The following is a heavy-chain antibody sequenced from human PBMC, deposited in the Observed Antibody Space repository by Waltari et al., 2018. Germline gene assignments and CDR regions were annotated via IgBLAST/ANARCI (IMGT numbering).Heavy chain of an antibody. CDR2: IYSGGST. D-gene: IGHD3-22*01. J-gene: IGHJ4*02. CDR3: AKLSYYYDSSGYSSDY. V-gene: IGHV3-23*03. CDR1: GFTFSSYA. Sequence: EVQLLESGGGLVQPGGSLRLSCAASGFTFSSYAMSWVRPAPGKGLEWVSFIYSGGSTYYADSVKGRFTISRDNSKNTLYLQMNSLRAEDTAVYYCAKLSYYYDSSGYSSDYWGQGTLVTVSS.